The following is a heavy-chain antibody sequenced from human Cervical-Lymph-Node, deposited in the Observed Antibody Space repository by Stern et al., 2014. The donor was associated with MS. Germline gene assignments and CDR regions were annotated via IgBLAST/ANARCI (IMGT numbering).Heavy chain of an antibody. J-gene: IGHJ6*02. V-gene: IGHV4-59*01. CDR3: ARVGNHYDFWSGDGMDV. CDR1: GGSISSYY. CDR2: IYYSGST. D-gene: IGHD3-3*01. Sequence: QVQLQESGPGLVKPSETLSLTCTVSGGSISSYYWSWIRQPPGKGLEWIGDIYYSGSTNYNPSLKSRVTISVDTSKNQFSLKLSSVTAADTAVYYCARVGNHYDFWSGDGMDVWGQGTTVTVSS.